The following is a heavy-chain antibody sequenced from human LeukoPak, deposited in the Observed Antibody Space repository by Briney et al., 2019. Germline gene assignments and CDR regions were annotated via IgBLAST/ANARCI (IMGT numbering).Heavy chain of an antibody. D-gene: IGHD1-14*01. Sequence: SETLSLTCTVSGGSISSDYWSWIRQPPGKGLEWIGYIYYSGITNYNPSFKSRVTISVDTSKNQFSLKLSSVTAADTAVYYCARVWNWFDPWGQGTLVTVSS. V-gene: IGHV4-59*01. CDR1: GGSISSDY. CDR3: ARVWNWFDP. CDR2: IYYSGIT. J-gene: IGHJ5*02.